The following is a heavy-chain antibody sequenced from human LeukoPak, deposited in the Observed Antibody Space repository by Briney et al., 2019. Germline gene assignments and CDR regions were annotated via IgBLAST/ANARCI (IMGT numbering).Heavy chain of an antibody. D-gene: IGHD1-14*01. Sequence: GGSLRLSCAASGFIVSANYMTWVRQAPGKGLEWVSVIHSGGNTYYADSVKGRFTISRDNSKNTVYLQMNSLRAEDTAVYYCAKVAGSGWFDPWGQGTLGTVSS. CDR2: IHSGGNT. V-gene: IGHV3-53*01. CDR3: AKVAGSGWFDP. J-gene: IGHJ5*02. CDR1: GFIVSANY.